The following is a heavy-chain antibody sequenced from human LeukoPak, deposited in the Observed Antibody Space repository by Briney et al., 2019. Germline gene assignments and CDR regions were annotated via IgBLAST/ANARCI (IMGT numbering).Heavy chain of an antibody. CDR2: ISSSSSTI. CDR3: ARVGGSGKIDY. CDR1: GFTFSSYS. Sequence: GGSLRLSCAASGFTFSSYSMNWVRQAPGKGPEWVSYISSSSSTIYYADSVKGRFTISRDNAKNSLYLQMNSLRAEDTAVYYCARVGGSGKIDYWGQGTLVTVSS. J-gene: IGHJ4*02. D-gene: IGHD3-10*01. V-gene: IGHV3-48*04.